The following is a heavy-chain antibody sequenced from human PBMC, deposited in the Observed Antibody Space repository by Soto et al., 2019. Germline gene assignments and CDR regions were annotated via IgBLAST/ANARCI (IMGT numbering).Heavy chain of an antibody. CDR2: ISAYNGNT. CDR1: GYTFTSYG. V-gene: IGHV1-18*01. J-gene: IGHJ3*02. Sequence: QVQLVQSGAEVKKPGASVKVSCKDSGYTFTSYGISWVRQAPGHGLECMGWISAYNGNTIYAQKLQSRVTMTTDTSTSTAYMELRSLISDATGVYYSARDGQNLDDAFHIWAQGTRVTGSS. D-gene: IGHD1-7*01. CDR3: ARDGQNLDDAFHI.